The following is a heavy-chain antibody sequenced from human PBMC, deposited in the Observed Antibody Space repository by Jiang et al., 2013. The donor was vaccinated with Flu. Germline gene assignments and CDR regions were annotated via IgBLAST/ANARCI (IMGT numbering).Heavy chain of an antibody. D-gene: IGHD3-22*01. Sequence: VSCKASGYTFTGYYMHWVRPGPLDKGVEWMGWINPNSGGNKLMHEKFQGWVTMTRDTSISTAYMELSRLRSDDTAVYYCARRGRDTMIPLGWFDPWGQGTLVTVSS. CDR2: INPNSGGN. J-gene: IGHJ5*02. CDR1: GYTFTGYY. V-gene: IGHV1-2*04. CDR3: ARRGRDTMIPLGWFDP.